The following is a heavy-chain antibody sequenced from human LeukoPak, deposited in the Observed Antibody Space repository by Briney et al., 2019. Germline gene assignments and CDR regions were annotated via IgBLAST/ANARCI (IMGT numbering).Heavy chain of an antibody. V-gene: IGHV3-73*01. CDR2: IGTKAVNYAT. J-gene: IGHJ4*02. CDR3: SGGGPRGTYFIDN. D-gene: IGHD1-14*01. Sequence: GGSLRLSCAASGFTFSGSTIHWVRQASGKGLEWVGRIGTKAVNYATTYTESVKGRFTISRDDSKNTAYLQMNSLKIEDMAVYFCSGGGPRGTYFIDNWGQGTLISVSS. CDR1: GFTFSGST.